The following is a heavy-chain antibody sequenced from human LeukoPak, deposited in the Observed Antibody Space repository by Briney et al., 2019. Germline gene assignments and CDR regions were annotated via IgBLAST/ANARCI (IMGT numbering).Heavy chain of an antibody. CDR3: ATNAGSYYGSGSCHSF. J-gene: IGHJ4*02. V-gene: IGHV3-23*01. CDR1: GFMFRSYA. Sequence: PGGSLRLSCVDSGFMFRSYAMSWVRQAPGKGLEWVSAISGSGGSTYYEDSVKGRFTISRDNSKNTLFLLMNSLRVEDSAVYYCATNAGSYYGSGSCHSFRGQGTLVTVSS. CDR2: ISGSGGST. D-gene: IGHD3-10*01.